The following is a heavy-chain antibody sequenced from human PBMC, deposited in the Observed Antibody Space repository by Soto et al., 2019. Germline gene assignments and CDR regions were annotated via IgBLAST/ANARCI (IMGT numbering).Heavy chain of an antibody. CDR3: ATSPPGANYAFDI. Sequence: SETLSLTCSVSAASVTSGGYYWTWIRQHPGKGLEWIGHISYYGDTHYSASLKSRVTISLDTSKNQFSLSVDSVTAADTALYYCATSPPGANYAFDIWGQGTLVTVSS. CDR2: ISYYGDT. J-gene: IGHJ3*02. D-gene: IGHD3-10*01. CDR1: AASVTSGGYY. V-gene: IGHV4-31*03.